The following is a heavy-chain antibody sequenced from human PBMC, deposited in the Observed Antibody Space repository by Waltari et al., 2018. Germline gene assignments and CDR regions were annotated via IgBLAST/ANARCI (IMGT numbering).Heavy chain of an antibody. CDR3: TRSGTTTVAFDI. Sequence: EVQLVDSGGDLVQPGGSLKLSFAASGIPFRDSSIHWVRQAPGKGLEWVGRIRSEANSYATAFAASVNGRFTIFRDDSKKTAYLQMNTLMSEDTALYYWTRSGTTTVAFDIWGQGTMVTVSS. CDR2: IRSEANSYAT. CDR1: GIPFRDSS. V-gene: IGHV3-73*01. D-gene: IGHD1-1*01. J-gene: IGHJ3*02.